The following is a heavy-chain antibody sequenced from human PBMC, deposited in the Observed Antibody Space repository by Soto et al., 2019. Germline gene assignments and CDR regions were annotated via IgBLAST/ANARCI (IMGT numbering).Heavy chain of an antibody. D-gene: IGHD2-2*01. CDR2: ISAYNGNT. CDR1: GYTFASYA. V-gene: IGHV1-18*01. Sequence: QVQLVQSGAEVKKPGASVKVSCKASGYTFASYAISWMRQAPGQGLEGMGWISAYNGNTNYAQKLQGRVTMTTDTSRSTAYMEVRSLRYDDAAVYYCARDPPAPDYWGQGTLVTVSS. CDR3: ARDPPAPDY. J-gene: IGHJ4*02.